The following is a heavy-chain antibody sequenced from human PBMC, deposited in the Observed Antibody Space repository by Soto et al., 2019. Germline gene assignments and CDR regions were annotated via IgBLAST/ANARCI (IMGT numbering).Heavy chain of an antibody. CDR1: GFTFSSYW. J-gene: IGHJ4*02. CDR3: ESEILTTGEYYFDS. CDR2: INRDGSST. Sequence: EVQLVESGGGLVQPGGSLRLSCAASGFTFSSYWMHWVRQAPGKGLVWVSRINRDGSSTSYADSARGRVTISRDNAKKTVLLKVNVLGAEDTVVYYCESEILTTGEYYFDSWGKGILVTVSS. D-gene: IGHD1-1*01. V-gene: IGHV3-74*01.